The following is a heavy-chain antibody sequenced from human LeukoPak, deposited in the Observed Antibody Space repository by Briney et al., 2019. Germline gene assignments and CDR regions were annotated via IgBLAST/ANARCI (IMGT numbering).Heavy chain of an antibody. CDR3: AKGNRPYTGSFDY. CDR2: ISGSGGST. CDR1: GFTFSNYA. Sequence: QPGGSLRLSCTASGFTFSNYAMSWVRQAPGKGLEWVSAISGSGGSTDYADSVKGRFTISRDNSKNTLYLQMNSLRAEDTATYYCAKGNRPYTGSFDYWGQGALVTVSS. J-gene: IGHJ4*02. D-gene: IGHD1-26*01. V-gene: IGHV3-23*01.